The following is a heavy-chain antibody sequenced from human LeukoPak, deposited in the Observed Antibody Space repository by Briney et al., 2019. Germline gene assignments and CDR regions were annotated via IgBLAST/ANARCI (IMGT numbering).Heavy chain of an antibody. Sequence: GGSLRLSCAASGFTVSSNYMSWVRQAPGKGLEWVSVIYSGGSTYYADSVKGRFTISRDNSKNTLYLQMNRLRAEDTAVYYCARERLRLFDPWGQGTLVTVSS. CDR1: GFTVSSNY. V-gene: IGHV3-53*01. CDR3: ARERLRLFDP. CDR2: IYSGGST. J-gene: IGHJ5*02. D-gene: IGHD3-16*01.